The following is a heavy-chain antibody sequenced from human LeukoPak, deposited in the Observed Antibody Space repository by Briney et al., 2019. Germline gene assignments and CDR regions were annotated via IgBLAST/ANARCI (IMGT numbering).Heavy chain of an antibody. Sequence: SQTLSVTCTVSGGSISSGSYYWSWIRQPAGKGLEWIGRIYTSGSTNYNPSLKSRVTIPVDTSKNQLSLKLSSVTAADTAVYYCAREPYYYDSSGYYWPDAFDIRGQGTMVTVSS. J-gene: IGHJ3*02. CDR1: GGSISSGSYY. CDR3: AREPYYYDSSGYYWPDAFDI. V-gene: IGHV4-61*02. D-gene: IGHD3-22*01. CDR2: IYTSGST.